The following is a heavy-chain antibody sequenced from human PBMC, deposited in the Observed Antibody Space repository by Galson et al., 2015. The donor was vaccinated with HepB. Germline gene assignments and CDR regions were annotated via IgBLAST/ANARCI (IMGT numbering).Heavy chain of an antibody. CDR2: INAGNGNT. D-gene: IGHD4-17*01. J-gene: IGHJ4*02. Sequence: SVKVSCKASGYTFTSYAMHWVRQAPGQRLEWMGWINAGNGNTKYSQKFQGRVTITRDTSASTAYMELSSLRSEDTAVYYCARGSYGDYGFDYWGQGTLVTVSS. CDR3: ARGSYGDYGFDY. CDR1: GYTFTSYA. V-gene: IGHV1-3*01.